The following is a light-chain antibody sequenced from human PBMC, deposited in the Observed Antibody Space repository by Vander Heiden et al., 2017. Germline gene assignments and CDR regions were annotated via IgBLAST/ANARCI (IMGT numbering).Light chain of an antibody. Sequence: DLQITLSPPSLPASVADRVTITCRASQSISSYLNWYQQKPGKAPKHLIYAASSLKSEVPSRFSGSGSGTDFTLTISSLQPEDFATYYCQQSYSTPPFTFGPGTKVNIK. CDR2: AAS. J-gene: IGKJ3*01. CDR3: QQSYSTPPFT. CDR1: QSISSY. V-gene: IGKV1-39*01.